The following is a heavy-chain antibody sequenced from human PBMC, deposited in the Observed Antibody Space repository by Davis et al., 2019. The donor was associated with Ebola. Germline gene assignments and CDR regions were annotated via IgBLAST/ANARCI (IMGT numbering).Heavy chain of an antibody. J-gene: IGHJ4*02. Sequence: GGSLRLSCAASGFTFSSYGMSWVRQAPGKGLEWVGRIKSRVDGATTHYNARVKGRFTISRDDSKNTLYLQMYRLKTEDTGMYYCARGSGTYDWGQGTLVTVSS. D-gene: IGHD1-26*01. CDR1: GFTFSSYG. V-gene: IGHV3-15*06. CDR3: ARGSGTYD. CDR2: IKSRVDGATT.